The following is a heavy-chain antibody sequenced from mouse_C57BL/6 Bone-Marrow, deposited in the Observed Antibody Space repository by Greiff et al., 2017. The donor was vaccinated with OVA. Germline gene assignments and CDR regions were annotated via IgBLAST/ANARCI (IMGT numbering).Heavy chain of an antibody. D-gene: IGHD2-4*01. J-gene: IGHJ4*01. V-gene: IGHV5-4*01. CDR1: GFTFSSYA. CDR3: ARDVIYYDYDGAMDY. Sequence: EVQVVESGGGLVKPGGSLKLSCAASGFTFSSYAMSWVRQTPEKRLEWVATISDGGSYTYYPDNVKGRFTISRDNAKNNLYLQMSHLKSDDTAMYYCARDVIYYDYDGAMDYWGQGTSVTVSS. CDR2: ISDGGSYT.